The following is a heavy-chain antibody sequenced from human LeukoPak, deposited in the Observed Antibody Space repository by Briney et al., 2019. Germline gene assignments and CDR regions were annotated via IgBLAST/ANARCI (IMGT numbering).Heavy chain of an antibody. D-gene: IGHD6-13*01. Sequence: GGSLRLSCAAFGFSVTYYYMTWVRQAPGKGLEWVSVIYSGDYTYYADSVKGRFTISRDNSKNTLYLQMNGLRVEDTAVYYCTRGVPASSAYYYDYWGQGTLVTVSS. CDR1: GFSVTYYY. CDR2: IYSGDYT. CDR3: TRGVPASSAYYYDY. V-gene: IGHV3-53*01. J-gene: IGHJ4*02.